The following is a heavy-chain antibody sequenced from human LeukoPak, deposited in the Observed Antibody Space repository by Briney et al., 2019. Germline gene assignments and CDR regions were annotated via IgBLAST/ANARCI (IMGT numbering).Heavy chain of an antibody. Sequence: SGGSLRLSCAAPGFTFSSYWMSWVRPAPGKGLEWVANIKQDGSEKYYVDSVKGRFTISRDKTTNSLYLQMNRLRAEDTAVYYCARGSWDSPMVYAIYHYYYYMDVWGKGTTVTVSS. J-gene: IGHJ6*03. CDR3: ARGSWDSPMVYAIYHYYYYMDV. CDR2: IKQDGSEK. V-gene: IGHV3-7*01. D-gene: IGHD2-8*01. CDR1: GFTFSSYW.